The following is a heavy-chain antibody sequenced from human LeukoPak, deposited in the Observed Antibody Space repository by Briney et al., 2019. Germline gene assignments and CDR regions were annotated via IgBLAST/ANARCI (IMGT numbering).Heavy chain of an antibody. CDR2: IYTSGST. CDR3: ARVLSRAYCSGGSCYRNFRAFDI. D-gene: IGHD2-15*01. J-gene: IGHJ3*02. CDR1: GGSISSYY. Sequence: SETLSLTCTVSGGSISSYYWSWIRQPAGKGLEWIGRIYTSGSTNYNPSLKSRVTMSVDTSKNQFSLKLSSVTAADTAVYYCARVLSRAYCSGGSCYRNFRAFDIWGQGTMVTVSS. V-gene: IGHV4-4*07.